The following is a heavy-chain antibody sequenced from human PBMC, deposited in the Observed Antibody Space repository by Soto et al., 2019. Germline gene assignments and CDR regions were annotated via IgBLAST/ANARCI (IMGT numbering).Heavy chain of an antibody. D-gene: IGHD1-26*01. V-gene: IGHV1-69*01. CDR3: ARGRDQPPVGLYFDS. CDR1: GGAFNNYI. Sequence: QVQLVQSGAEVKKPGSSVKVSCKASGGAFNNYIFDWVRQAPGQGLEWMGGIIPMFGTPKYAQTFQDRITISADVSTGTAYMELTSLRFDDTAVYYCARGRDQPPVGLYFDSWGEGTRVTDSS. J-gene: IGHJ4*02. CDR2: IIPMFGTP.